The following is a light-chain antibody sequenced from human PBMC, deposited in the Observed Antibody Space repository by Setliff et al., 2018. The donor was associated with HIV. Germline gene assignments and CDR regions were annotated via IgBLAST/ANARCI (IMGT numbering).Light chain of an antibody. CDR3: SSFTISTTGV. J-gene: IGLJ3*02. CDR2: DVS. CDR1: SSDIAAYNL. V-gene: IGLV2-14*03. Sequence: SVLAQPASVSGSPGQSITISCSGTSSDIAAYNLVSWYQQHPGKAPKLMISDVSSRPSGVSNRFSGSKSGSTASLTISGLQPEDEADYYCSSFTISTTGVFGGGTKGTV.